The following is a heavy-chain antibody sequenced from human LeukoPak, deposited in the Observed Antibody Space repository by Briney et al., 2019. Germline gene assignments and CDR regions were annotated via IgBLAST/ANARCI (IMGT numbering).Heavy chain of an antibody. CDR2: IYSDGNTT. V-gene: IGHV3-74*01. CDR3: ARDQGSTSRGIDY. CDR1: GLTFSNYW. J-gene: IGHJ4*02. Sequence: GGSLRLSCAGSGLTFSNYWMHWVRQAPGKGLVWVSRIYSDGNTTNYADSVKGRFTISRDNAKNTLYLQMNSLRAEDTAVYYCARDQGSTSRGIDYWGQGTLVTVSS. D-gene: IGHD2-2*01.